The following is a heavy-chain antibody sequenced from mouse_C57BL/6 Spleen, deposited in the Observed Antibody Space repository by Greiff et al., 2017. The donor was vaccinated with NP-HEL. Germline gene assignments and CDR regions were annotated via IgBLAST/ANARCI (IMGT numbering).Heavy chain of an antibody. J-gene: IGHJ2*01. CDR2: INPNNGGT. CDR1: GYTFTDYY. CDR3: ARRYYYGRGYFDY. Sequence: EVQLHQSGPELVKPGASVKISCKASGYTFTDYYMNWVKQSHGKSLEWIGDINPNNGGTSYNQKFKGKATLTVDKSSSTAYMELRSLTSEDSAVYYCARRYYYGRGYFDYWGQGTTLTVSS. D-gene: IGHD1-1*01. V-gene: IGHV1-26*01.